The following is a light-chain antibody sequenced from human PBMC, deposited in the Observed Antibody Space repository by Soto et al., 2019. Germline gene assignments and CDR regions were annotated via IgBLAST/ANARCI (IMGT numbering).Light chain of an antibody. CDR1: SSNIGSNY. Sequence: QSALTQPPSASGTPGQSVTISCSGDSSNIGSNYVYWYQQLPGTAPKLLIYRTTERPSGVPDRFSGSKSGTSASLAISGLRSADEADYYCAAWHMGAWVFGGGTKLTVL. V-gene: IGLV1-47*01. CDR3: AAWHMGAWV. J-gene: IGLJ3*02. CDR2: RTT.